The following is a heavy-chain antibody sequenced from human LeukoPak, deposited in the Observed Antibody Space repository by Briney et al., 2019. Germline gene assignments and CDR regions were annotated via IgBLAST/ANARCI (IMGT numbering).Heavy chain of an antibody. CDR3: ARAGYCGDAGCRGGSAFDV. Sequence: ASVKVSCKTSGYTFSNYDIYWVRQAPGQGLECMGWISAYNGDTRYAQILQGRFTVTTDTSTSTAYMELRSLTYDDTAVYYCARAGYCGDAGCRGGSAFDVWGQGTMVTVSS. V-gene: IGHV1-18*01. CDR1: GYTFSNYD. J-gene: IGHJ3*01. CDR2: ISAYNGDT. D-gene: IGHD2-21*01.